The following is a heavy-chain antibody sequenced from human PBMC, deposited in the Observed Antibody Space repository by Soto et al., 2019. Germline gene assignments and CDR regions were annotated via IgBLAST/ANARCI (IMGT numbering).Heavy chain of an antibody. CDR2: IYHSGNT. CDR1: GGSITTGGSY. D-gene: IGHD2-2*02. CDR3: ARARFQVLYGKPYFDS. Sequence: QVQLQESGPGLVKPSQTLSLTCTVSGGSITTGGSYWSCIRQHPGKGLEWIGNIYHSGNTYYNPSLKSRLTISVDTSKNHFSLMVDSVTAADTAVYYCARARFQVLYGKPYFDSWGQGTLVTVSS. V-gene: IGHV4-31*03. J-gene: IGHJ4*02.